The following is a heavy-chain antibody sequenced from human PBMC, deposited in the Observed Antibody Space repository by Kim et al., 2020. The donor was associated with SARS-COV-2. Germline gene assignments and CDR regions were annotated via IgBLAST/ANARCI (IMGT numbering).Heavy chain of an antibody. CDR1: DGSIRSRSDY. J-gene: IGHJ4*02. CDR2: IYYTRDT. D-gene: IGHD6-19*01. Sequence: SETLSLTCTDSDGSIRSRSDYWGWIRQSPGKGLEWIGSIYYTRDTYYNPSLKSRVTISLDRSRNLLSLTVSSVTAADTAVYYCVSWESSSGYYQGFDYWGQGILVTVSS. CDR3: VSWESSSGYYQGFDY. V-gene: IGHV4-39*01.